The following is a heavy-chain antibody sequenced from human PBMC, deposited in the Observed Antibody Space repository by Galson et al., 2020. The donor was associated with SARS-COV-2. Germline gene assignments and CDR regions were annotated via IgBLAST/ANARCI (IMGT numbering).Heavy chain of an antibody. D-gene: IGHD3-3*01. Sequence: ASVKVSCKASGYTFTGYYMHWVRQAPGQGLEWMGWINPNSGGTNYAQKFQGWVTMTRDTSINTAYMELSRLRSDDTAVYYCARGPDFEYYDFWSGYSPYYYYGMDVWGQGTTVTVSS. CDR1: GYTFTGYY. CDR2: INPNSGGT. J-gene: IGHJ6*02. CDR3: ARGPDFEYYDFWSGYSPYYYYGMDV. V-gene: IGHV1-2*04.